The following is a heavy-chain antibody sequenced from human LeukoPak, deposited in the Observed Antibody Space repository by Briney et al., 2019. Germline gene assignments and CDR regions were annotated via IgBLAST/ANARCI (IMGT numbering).Heavy chain of an antibody. CDR2: ISHSGST. Sequence: SETLSLTGTGSGASISSYYWSWIRQPPGKGLEWIGYISHSGSTNYNPSLKSRVTISVDTSKNQFSLKLSSVTAADTAVYFCAGRYYYDSSGQDYWGQGTLVTVSS. V-gene: IGHV4-59*01. CDR1: GASISSYY. CDR3: AGRYYYDSSGQDY. D-gene: IGHD3-22*01. J-gene: IGHJ4*02.